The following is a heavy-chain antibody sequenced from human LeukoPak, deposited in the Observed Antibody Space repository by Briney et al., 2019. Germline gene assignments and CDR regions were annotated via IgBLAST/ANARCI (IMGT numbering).Heavy chain of an antibody. Sequence: GGSLRLSCAASGFTFSSYAMTWVRQAPGKGLEWVSGIGASGGTYYEDSVKRRFTISRDNSKNTLYLQMNSLSAQDTAVYYCAKGSQYGDYVLGYWGQGTLVTVSS. D-gene: IGHD4-17*01. CDR1: GFTFSSYA. V-gene: IGHV3-23*01. J-gene: IGHJ4*02. CDR3: AKGSQYGDYVLGY. CDR2: IGASGGT.